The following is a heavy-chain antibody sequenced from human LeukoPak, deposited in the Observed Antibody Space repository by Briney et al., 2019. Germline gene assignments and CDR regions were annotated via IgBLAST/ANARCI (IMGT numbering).Heavy chain of an antibody. V-gene: IGHV4-34*01. CDR2: INHSGST. J-gene: IGHJ3*02. Sequence: SETLSLTCAVYGGSFSGYYWSWIRQPPGKGLEWIGEINHSGSTNYNPSLKSRVTISVDTSKNQFSLKLSSVTAADTAVYYCARDRSWELPNDAFDIWGQGTMVTVSS. CDR3: ARDRSWELPNDAFDI. CDR1: GGSFSGYY. D-gene: IGHD1-26*01.